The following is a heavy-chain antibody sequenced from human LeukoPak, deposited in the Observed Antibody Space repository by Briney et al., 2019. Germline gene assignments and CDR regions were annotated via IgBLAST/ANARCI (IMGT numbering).Heavy chain of an antibody. D-gene: IGHD2-15*01. Sequence: GGSLRLSCAASEFTFSDYAMKWVRQAPGKGLEWVSAISGSGGSTYYADSVKGRFTISRDNSKNTLYLQMNSLRAEDTAVYYCASNLADIVVVVAATSAFDIWGQGTMVTVSS. J-gene: IGHJ3*02. V-gene: IGHV3-23*01. CDR3: ASNLADIVVVVAATSAFDI. CDR2: ISGSGGST. CDR1: EFTFSDYA.